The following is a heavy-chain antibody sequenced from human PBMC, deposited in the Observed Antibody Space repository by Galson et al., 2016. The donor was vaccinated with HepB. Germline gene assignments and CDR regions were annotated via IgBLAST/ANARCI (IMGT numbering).Heavy chain of an antibody. V-gene: IGHV1-18*01. J-gene: IGHJ6*02. CDR2: ISAYNGHT. D-gene: IGHD3-3*01. CDR1: GYNFTIYG. Sequence: SVKVSCKASGYNFTIYGISWVRQAPGQGLEWMGWISAYNGHTSFAQRLRGRVTMTTDTSTNTAYLEVRRLRTDDTAVYYCSRDSRPFGDNEWFDALDVWGQGTTVTVSS. CDR3: SRDSRPFGDNEWFDALDV.